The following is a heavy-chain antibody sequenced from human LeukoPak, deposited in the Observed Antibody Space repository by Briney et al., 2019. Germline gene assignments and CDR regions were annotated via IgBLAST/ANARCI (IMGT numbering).Heavy chain of an antibody. V-gene: IGHV3-53*01. Sequence: GGSLRLSCAASGFTVSSNYMSWVRQAPGKGLEWVLVIYSGGSTYYADSVKGRFTISRDNSKNTLYLQMNSLRAEDTAVYYCARESPRVGALDYWGQGTLVTVSS. CDR1: GFTVSSNY. CDR3: ARESPRVGALDY. J-gene: IGHJ4*02. D-gene: IGHD1-26*01. CDR2: IYSGGST.